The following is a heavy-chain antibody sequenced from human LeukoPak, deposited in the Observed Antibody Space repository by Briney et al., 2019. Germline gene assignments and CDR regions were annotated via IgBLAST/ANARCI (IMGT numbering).Heavy chain of an antibody. CDR1: GFTFSSYW. V-gene: IGHV3-23*01. D-gene: IGHD2-21*01. Sequence: PGGSLRLSCAASGFTFSSYWMSWVRQAPGKGLEWVSATSSSDAGTYHADSVRGRFTISRDNSKNTLYLQMNSLRVEDAAVYYCARAPVTSCRGAYCYPFDYWGQGTLVTVSS. CDR2: TSSSDAGT. J-gene: IGHJ4*02. CDR3: ARAPVTSCRGAYCYPFDY.